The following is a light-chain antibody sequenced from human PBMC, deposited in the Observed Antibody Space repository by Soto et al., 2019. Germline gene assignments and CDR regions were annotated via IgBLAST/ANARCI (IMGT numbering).Light chain of an antibody. V-gene: IGLV2-11*01. CDR2: DVS. Sequence: QSVLTQTRSVSGSPGQSVTISCTGTSSDVGGYNYVSWYQQHPGKAPKLMIYDVSKRPSGVPDRFSGSKSGNTASLTISGFQAEDEADYYCCSYAGSYTGVFGTGTKLTVL. CDR1: SSDVGGYNY. J-gene: IGLJ1*01. CDR3: CSYAGSYTGV.